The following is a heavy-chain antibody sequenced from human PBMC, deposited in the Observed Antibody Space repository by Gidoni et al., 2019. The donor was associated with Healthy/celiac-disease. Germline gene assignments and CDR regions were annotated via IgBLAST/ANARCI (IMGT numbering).Heavy chain of an antibody. CDR2: IKSKTDGGTT. D-gene: IGHD1-26*01. Sequence: EVQLVESGGGLVKPGGSLRLYCAASGFTFSNAWMSWVRQAPGKGLEWVGRIKSKTDGGTTDYAAPVKGRFTISRDDSKNTLYLQMNSLKTEDTAVYYCTTDSGSYPEDYWGQGTLVTVSS. V-gene: IGHV3-15*01. J-gene: IGHJ4*02. CDR1: GFTFSNAW. CDR3: TTDSGSYPEDY.